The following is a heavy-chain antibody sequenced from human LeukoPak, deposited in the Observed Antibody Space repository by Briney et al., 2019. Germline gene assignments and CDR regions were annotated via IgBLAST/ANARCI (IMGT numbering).Heavy chain of an antibody. V-gene: IGHV3-23*01. CDR1: GFTFSSYA. D-gene: IGHD3-22*01. Sequence: GGSLRLSCAAAGFTFSSYAMSWVRQSPGKGLEWVSAISGSGGNTYSADSVKGRCTISRDNSLQTLFLHMNSLRAEDTAVYYCARGMSATSGYLELEYWGQGALVTVST. CDR2: ISGSGGNT. CDR3: ARGMSATSGYLELEY. J-gene: IGHJ4*02.